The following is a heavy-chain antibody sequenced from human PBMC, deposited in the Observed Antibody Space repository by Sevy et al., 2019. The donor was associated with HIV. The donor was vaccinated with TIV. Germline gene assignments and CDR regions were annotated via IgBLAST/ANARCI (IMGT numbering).Heavy chain of an antibody. CDR3: ARDGIAARLGLDY. D-gene: IGHD6-6*01. CDR2: ISYDASNI. Sequence: GGSLRLSCAASGFSVRDNSMSWVRQAPGKGLEWVALISYDASNIFYADSVKGRFTISRDNSKNTLYLQMNSLRVEDTAVYYCARDGIAARLGLDYWGQGTLVTVSS. V-gene: IGHV3-30-3*01. CDR1: GFSVRDNS. J-gene: IGHJ4*02.